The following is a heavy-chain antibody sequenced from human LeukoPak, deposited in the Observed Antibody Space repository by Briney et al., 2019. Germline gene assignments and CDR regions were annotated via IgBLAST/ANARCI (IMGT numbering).Heavy chain of an antibody. J-gene: IGHJ4*02. Sequence: SETLSLTCAVSGGSFSGYYWTWIRQPPGKGLEWIGYIYYSGSTNYNPSLKSRVTISVDTSKNQFSLKLSSVTAADTAVYYCASLGGRAARDYWGRGTLVTVSS. CDR2: IYYSGST. CDR3: ASLGGRAARDY. CDR1: GGSFSGYY. D-gene: IGHD6-6*01. V-gene: IGHV4-59*08.